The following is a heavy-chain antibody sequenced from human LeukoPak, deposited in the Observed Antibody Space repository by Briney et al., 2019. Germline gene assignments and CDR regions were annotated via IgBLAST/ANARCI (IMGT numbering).Heavy chain of an antibody. D-gene: IGHD6-19*01. Sequence: PGGSLRLSCAASGFTFDDYAMHWVRHAPGKGLEWVSGISWNSGSIDYADSVKGRFTISRDNAKNTLYLQMDSLGAEDTAVYYCAKGSGWYGGDYWGQGTLVTVSS. CDR2: ISWNSGSI. CDR1: GFTFDDYA. V-gene: IGHV3-9*01. CDR3: AKGSGWYGGDY. J-gene: IGHJ4*02.